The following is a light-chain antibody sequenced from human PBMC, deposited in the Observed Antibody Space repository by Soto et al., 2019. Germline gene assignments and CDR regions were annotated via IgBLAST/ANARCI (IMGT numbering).Light chain of an antibody. Sequence: DIQMTQSPSSLSASVGDRVTITCQASQDISNYLNWYQQKPGKAPKLLIYDASNLETGVPSRFSGSGSGTDFTLTISSLQPDDFATYYCQQYNSYSPLTFGPGTKVDIK. CDR3: QQYNSYSPLT. V-gene: IGKV1-33*01. CDR1: QDISNY. J-gene: IGKJ3*01. CDR2: DAS.